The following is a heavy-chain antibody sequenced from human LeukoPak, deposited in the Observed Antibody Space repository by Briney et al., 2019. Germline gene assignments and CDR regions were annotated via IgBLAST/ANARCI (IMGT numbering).Heavy chain of an antibody. CDR1: GFTFSSSW. D-gene: IGHD2-2*02. V-gene: IGHV3-74*01. Sequence: GGSLRLSCAASGFTFSSSWMYWVRQVPGKGLLWVSRMNSDGSVRTYADSVKGRFTISRDNSKNTLYLQMNSLRAEDTAVYYCAKYCSSTSCYIYWGQGTLVTVSS. CDR2: MNSDGSVR. J-gene: IGHJ4*02. CDR3: AKYCSSTSCYIY.